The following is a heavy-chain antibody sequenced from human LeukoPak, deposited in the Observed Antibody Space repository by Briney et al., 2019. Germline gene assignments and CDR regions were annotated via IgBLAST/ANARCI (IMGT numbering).Heavy chain of an antibody. J-gene: IGHJ6*02. D-gene: IGHD3-16*01. V-gene: IGHV3-74*01. CDR2: INGNGSST. CDR1: GFTFSNYW. Sequence: GGSLRLSCAASGFTFSNYWMHWVRQAPGKGLVWVSRINGNGSSTTYADSVKGRFTMSKDNAKNTLYLQMSSLRAEDTAVYFCARGGGLDVWGQGATVTVSS. CDR3: ARGGGLDV.